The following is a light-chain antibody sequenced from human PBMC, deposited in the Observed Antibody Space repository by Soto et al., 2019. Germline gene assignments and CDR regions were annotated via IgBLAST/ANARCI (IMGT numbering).Light chain of an antibody. V-gene: IGKV1-5*03. CDR3: QHYNSYSEA. CDR1: QTISSW. Sequence: DIQMTQSPSTLSGSVGDRVTITCRASQTISSWLAWYQQKTGKAPKLLIYKASTLKSGVPSRFSGSGSGTEFTLTISRLQTDDLATYYCQHYNSYSEAFGQGTKVDNK. J-gene: IGKJ1*01. CDR2: KAS.